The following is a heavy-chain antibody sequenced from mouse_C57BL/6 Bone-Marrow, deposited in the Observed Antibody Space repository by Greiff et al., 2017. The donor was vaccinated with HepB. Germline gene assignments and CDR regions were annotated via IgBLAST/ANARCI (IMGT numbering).Heavy chain of an antibody. Sequence: EVQLQESGPGLVKPSQSLSLTCSVTGYSITSGYYWNWIRQFPGNKLEWMGYISYDGSNNYNPSLKNRISITRDTSKNQFFLKLNSVTTEDTATYYCAREGVYGNFYFDYWGQGTTLTVSS. J-gene: IGHJ2*01. CDR2: ISYDGSN. CDR3: AREGVYGNFYFDY. CDR1: GYSITSGYY. V-gene: IGHV3-6*01. D-gene: IGHD2-1*01.